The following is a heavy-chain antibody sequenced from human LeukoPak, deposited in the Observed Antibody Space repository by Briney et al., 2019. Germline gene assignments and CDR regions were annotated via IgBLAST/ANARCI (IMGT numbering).Heavy chain of an antibody. J-gene: IGHJ4*02. Sequence: GGSLKLSCAASGFTFSNYWMTWVRQAPGKGLEWVANIKHDGSEDYYLDSVKGRFTISRDNAKNSLYLQMNSLRAEDTAVYYCARDLMGIAYRGAFYYWGQGTLVTVSS. CDR2: IKHDGSED. V-gene: IGHV3-7*03. CDR3: ARDLMGIAYRGAFYY. D-gene: IGHD6-13*01. CDR1: GFTFSNYW.